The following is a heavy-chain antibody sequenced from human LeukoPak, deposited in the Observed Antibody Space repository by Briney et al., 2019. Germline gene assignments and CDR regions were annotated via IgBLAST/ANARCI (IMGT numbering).Heavy chain of an antibody. CDR3: ARVLVAGKGNWFDP. Sequence: GGSLRLSCAASGFTVSSNYMSWVRQAPGKGLEWASAIYSGGSTYYADSVKGRFTISRHNSKNTLYLQMNSLRAEDTAVYYCARVLVAGKGNWFDPWGQGTLVTVSS. V-gene: IGHV3-53*04. CDR1: GFTVSSNY. J-gene: IGHJ5*02. CDR2: IYSGGST. D-gene: IGHD6-19*01.